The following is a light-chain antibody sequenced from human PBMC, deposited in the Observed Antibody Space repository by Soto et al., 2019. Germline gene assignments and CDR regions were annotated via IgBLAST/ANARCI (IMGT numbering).Light chain of an antibody. CDR2: DAS. CDR1: QGISSY. V-gene: IGKV1-39*01. Sequence: DIQMTQSPSSLSASVGDRVTITCRASQGISSYLVWYQQRQGRAPKLLIYDASSLLSGVPSRFSGSGSGTDFTLTISNLQPEDFATYYCQQSYWTPYTFGQGTKLE. CDR3: QQSYWTPYT. J-gene: IGKJ2*01.